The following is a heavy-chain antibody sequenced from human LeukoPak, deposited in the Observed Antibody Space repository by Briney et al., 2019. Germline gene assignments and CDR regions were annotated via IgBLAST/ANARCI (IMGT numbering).Heavy chain of an antibody. J-gene: IGHJ5*02. V-gene: IGHV3-9*01. CDR2: ISWNSGSI. D-gene: IGHD6-13*01. CDR3: AKDHSSSWYNEWFDP. Sequence: HPGGSLRLSCAASGFTFDDYAMHWVRHAPGKGLEWVSGISWNSGSIGYADSVKGRFTISRDNAKNSLYLRMNSLRAEDTALYYCAKDHSSSWYNEWFDPWGQGTLVTVSS. CDR1: GFTFDDYA.